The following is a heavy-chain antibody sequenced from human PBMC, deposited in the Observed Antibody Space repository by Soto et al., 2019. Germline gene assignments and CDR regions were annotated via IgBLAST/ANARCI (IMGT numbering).Heavy chain of an antibody. CDR1: GGSFSGYY. V-gene: IGHV4-34*01. D-gene: IGHD5-12*01. Sequence: QVQLQQWGAGLLKPSETLSLTCAVYGGSFSGYYWSWIRQPPGKGLEWIGEINHSGSTNYNPSLKRRVTISGDTSKNQFSLKLSSVPAADTAVYYCARIVRGYSGYRWDYWGQGTLVTVSS. J-gene: IGHJ4*02. CDR3: ARIVRGYSGYRWDY. CDR2: INHSGST.